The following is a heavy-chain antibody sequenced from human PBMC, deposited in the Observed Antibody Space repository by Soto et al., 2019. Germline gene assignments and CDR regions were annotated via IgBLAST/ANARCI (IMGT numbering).Heavy chain of an antibody. J-gene: IGHJ4*02. CDR3: ASLGWRKGYKVPLPDDY. V-gene: IGHV1-69*06. Sequence: QVQLVQSGAEVKKPGSSVKVSCKASGGTFSSYAISWVRQAPGQGLEWMGGIIPIFGTANYAQKFQGRVTITADKSTSTAYMELSSLRSEDTAVYYCASLGWRKGYKVPLPDDYWGQGTLVTVSS. CDR2: IIPIFGTA. CDR1: GGTFSSYA. D-gene: IGHD3-3*01.